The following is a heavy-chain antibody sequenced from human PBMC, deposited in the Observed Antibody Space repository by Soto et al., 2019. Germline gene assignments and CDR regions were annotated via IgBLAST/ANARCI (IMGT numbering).Heavy chain of an antibody. V-gene: IGHV1-46*01. CDR2: INPDGGST. Sequence: QVQLVQSGAEAKKPGASVKISCKASGYSFIDHYIHWVRQAPGQGLEWMGVINPDGGSTSYAQRLQGRVSVTADTSTSTVYMDLTSLTLEDTAVYYCARDPRSWNYGCFWDSWCQGTLVSVST. J-gene: IGHJ5*01. CDR3: ARDPRSWNYGCFWDS. D-gene: IGHD3-16*01. CDR1: GYSFIDHY.